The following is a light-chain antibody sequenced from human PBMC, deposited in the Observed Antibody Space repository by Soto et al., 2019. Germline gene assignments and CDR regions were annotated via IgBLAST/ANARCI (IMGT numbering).Light chain of an antibody. Sequence: EIVMTQSPATLSVSPGERATLSCRASQSVSGNLAWYQQKPGQAPRLLIYGASTRATGIPARFSGSGSGTEFTLTISSLQYEDFAVYYCQLYNNWPPFTFGPGTKVDIK. V-gene: IGKV3-15*01. CDR1: QSVSGN. CDR3: QLYNNWPPFT. CDR2: GAS. J-gene: IGKJ3*01.